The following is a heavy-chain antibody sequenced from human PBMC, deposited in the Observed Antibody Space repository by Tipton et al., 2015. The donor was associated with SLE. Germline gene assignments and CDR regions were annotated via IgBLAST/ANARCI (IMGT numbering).Heavy chain of an antibody. V-gene: IGHV6-1*01. CDR2: TYYRSKWYN. CDR3: ARVSSGWYPYYYYYMDV. CDR1: GDSVSSNSAA. Sequence: GLVKPSQTLPLTCAISGDSVSSNSAAWNWIRQSPSRGLEWLGRTYYRSKWYNDYAVSVKSRITINPDTSKNQFSLQLNSVTPEDTAVYYCARVSSGWYPYYYYYMDVWGKGTTVTVSS. J-gene: IGHJ6*03. D-gene: IGHD6-19*01.